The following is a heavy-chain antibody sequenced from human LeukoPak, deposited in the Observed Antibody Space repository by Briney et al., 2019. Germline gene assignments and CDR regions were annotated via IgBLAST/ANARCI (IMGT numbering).Heavy chain of an antibody. V-gene: IGHV4-30-4*02. CDR2: IYYSGST. J-gene: IGHJ4*02. CDR3: ARLLRYFDWPYLFDY. Sequence: PSETLSLTCTVSGGSISSGDYYWSWIRQPPGKGLEWIGYIYYSGSTYYNPSLKSRVTISVDTSKNQFSLKLSSVTAADTAVYYCARLLRYFDWPYLFDYWGQGTLVTVSS. CDR1: GGSISSGDYY. D-gene: IGHD3-9*01.